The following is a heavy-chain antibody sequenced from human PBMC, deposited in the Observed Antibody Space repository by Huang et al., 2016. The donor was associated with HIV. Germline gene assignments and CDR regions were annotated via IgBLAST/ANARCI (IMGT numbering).Heavy chain of an antibody. CDR1: GFTFRGVG. Sequence: QVHLVESGGGVVQPGRSLRLSCAASGFTFRGVGMHWVRQAPGKGLGWVAVITLDGKNKYYADSVRGRFTVSRDNSQNTVSLQMNTLRAEDTAVYYCAKDNDLYYFDYWGQGTLVTVSS. CDR2: ITLDGKNK. J-gene: IGHJ4*02. CDR3: AKDNDLYYFDY. V-gene: IGHV3-30*18. D-gene: IGHD1-1*01.